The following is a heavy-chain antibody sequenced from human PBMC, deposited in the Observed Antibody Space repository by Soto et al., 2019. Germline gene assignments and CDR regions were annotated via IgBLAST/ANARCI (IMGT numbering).Heavy chain of an antibody. V-gene: IGHV3-23*01. Sequence: GGSLRLSCAASGFIFSNYAMTWVRQGPGRGLEWVSTTSFSGGRTYYADSVKGRFTISRDNSNNTLFLQMSSLRAEDTAIYYCAKDSRAFCGGDCSKDYWGQGTLVTVSS. CDR1: GFIFSNYA. CDR2: TSFSGGRT. J-gene: IGHJ4*02. D-gene: IGHD2-21*02. CDR3: AKDSRAFCGGDCSKDY.